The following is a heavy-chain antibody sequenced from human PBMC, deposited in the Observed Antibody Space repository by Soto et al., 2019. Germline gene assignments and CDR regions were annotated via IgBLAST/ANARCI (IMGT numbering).Heavy chain of an antibody. CDR2: IYYSGST. V-gene: IGHV4-39*02. Sequence: QLQLQESGPGLVKPSETLSRTWTVSGGSISSSSYYWGWMRQPPGKVLEWIGSIYYSGSTYYNPSLKSRVTISVDTSKNHFSLKLSTVTAADTAVYYCARDKDDYGDNYMDVWGKGTTVTVSS. CDR3: ARDKDDYGDNYMDV. D-gene: IGHD4-17*01. J-gene: IGHJ6*03. CDR1: GGSISSSSYY.